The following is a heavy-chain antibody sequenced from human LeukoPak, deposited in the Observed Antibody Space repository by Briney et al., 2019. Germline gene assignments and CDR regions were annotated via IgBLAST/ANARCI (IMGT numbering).Heavy chain of an antibody. CDR2: IYYSGST. Sequence: SETLSLTCTVSGGSISSYYWSWIRQPPGKGLEWIGYIYYSGSTNYNPSLKSRVTISVDTSKNQFSLKLSSATAADTAVHYCARLPGAMVRGVITTAYYYYYSGMDVWGQGTTVTVSS. J-gene: IGHJ6*02. V-gene: IGHV4-59*08. CDR3: ARLPGAMVRGVITTAYYYYYSGMDV. CDR1: GGSISSYY. D-gene: IGHD3-10*01.